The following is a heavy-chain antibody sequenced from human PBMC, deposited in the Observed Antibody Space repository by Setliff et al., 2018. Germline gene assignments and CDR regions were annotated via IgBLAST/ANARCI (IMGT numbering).Heavy chain of an antibody. CDR2: ISSSSTYI. V-gene: IGHV3-21*01. CDR3: ARDLWARDSPGAGPFDS. J-gene: IGHJ4*02. Sequence: GGSLRLSCAASGFTFNNYAMNWVRQAPGKGLEWVSVISSSSTYISYADSLKGRFTVSRDNAKNSLYLQMNSLRDEDTAVYYCARDLWARDSPGAGPFDSWGQGTLVTVSS. CDR1: GFTFNNYA. D-gene: IGHD3-22*01.